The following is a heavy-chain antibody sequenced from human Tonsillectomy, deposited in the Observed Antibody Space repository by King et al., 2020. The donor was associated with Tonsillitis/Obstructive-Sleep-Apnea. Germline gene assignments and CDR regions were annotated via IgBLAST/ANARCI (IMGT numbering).Heavy chain of an antibody. J-gene: IGHJ4*02. CDR1: GGAFSGNY. D-gene: IGHD2-2*03. CDR2: ITHIGGT. V-gene: IGHV4-34*01. Sequence: VQLQQWGAGLLKPSETLSLTCAVHGGAFSGNYWTWIRQPPGKGLEWIGEITHIGGTKYNPSLKGRATISVDTPKSQFSLLLNAVTAADTAVYYCARVGNCSSTGCFDYWGQGTLVTVSS. CDR3: ARVGNCSSTGCFDY.